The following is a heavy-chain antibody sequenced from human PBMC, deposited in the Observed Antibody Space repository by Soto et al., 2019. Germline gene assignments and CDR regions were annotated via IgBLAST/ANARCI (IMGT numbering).Heavy chain of an antibody. J-gene: IGHJ6*02. D-gene: IGHD6-6*01. CDR1: GFTFSSYA. V-gene: IGHV3-23*01. CDR2: ISGSGGNT. Sequence: EVQLLESGGGLVQPGGSLRLSCAASGFTFSSYALSWVRQAPGKGLEWVSAISGSGGNTYYADSVKGRFTISRDNSKNTVYLQVNSLRAEDTAVYYCAGYSSSSVAYYYDGMDVWGQGTTVTVSS. CDR3: AGYSSSSVAYYYDGMDV.